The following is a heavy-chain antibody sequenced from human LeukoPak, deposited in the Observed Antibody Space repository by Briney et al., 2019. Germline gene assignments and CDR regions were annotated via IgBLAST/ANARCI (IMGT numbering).Heavy chain of an antibody. V-gene: IGHV3-74*01. CDR2: INTDGTST. Sequence: GGSLRLSCAASGFTFSSYWFHWVRQAPGKGLVWVSRINTDGTSTSYADSVKGRFTIARDNAKNTLYLQMNSLRAEDTAIYYCAVSNWMDPWGQGTLVTVSS. CDR3: AVSNWMDP. J-gene: IGHJ5*02. CDR1: GFTFSSYW.